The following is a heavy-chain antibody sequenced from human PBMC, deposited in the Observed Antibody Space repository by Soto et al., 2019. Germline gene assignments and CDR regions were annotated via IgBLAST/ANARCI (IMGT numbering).Heavy chain of an antibody. CDR2: IYSGGKT. D-gene: IGHD3-10*01. V-gene: IGHV3-66*01. CDR1: GFTVNNNY. J-gene: IGHJ4*02. CDR3: TRDSSYYGAGRGVLDY. Sequence: GGSLRLSCAVSGFTVNNNYMSWVRQAPGKGLEWVSVIYSGGKTDYADSVRGRFTVSRDTFKNTLYLQMNSRRAEDTAVYYCTRDSSYYGAGRGVLDYWGPGTLVTVSS.